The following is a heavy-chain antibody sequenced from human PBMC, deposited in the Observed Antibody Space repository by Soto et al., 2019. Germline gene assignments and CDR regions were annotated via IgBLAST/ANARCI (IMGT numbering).Heavy chain of an antibody. V-gene: IGHV3-48*02. CDR1: GFTFSSYS. CDR3: ARDVRNDWNPPFGEATVDAFDI. D-gene: IGHD3-16*01. CDR2: ISSSSSTI. Sequence: GGSLRLSCAASGFTFSSYSMNWVRQAPGKGLEWVSYISSSSSTIYYADSVKGRFTISRDNAKNSLYLQMNSLRDEDTAVYYCARDVRNDWNPPFGEATVDAFDIWGQGTMVTVSS. J-gene: IGHJ3*02.